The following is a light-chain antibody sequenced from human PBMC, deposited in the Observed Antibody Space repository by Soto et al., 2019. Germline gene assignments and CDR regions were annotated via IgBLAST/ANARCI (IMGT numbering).Light chain of an antibody. V-gene: IGKV3-11*01. CDR3: QQRSNWPPEVT. J-gene: IGKJ3*01. CDR1: QSVSSS. CDR2: DAS. Sequence: EIVLTQSPDTLSLSPGERATLSCRASQSVSSSLAWYQQKPGQAPRLLIYDASNRATGIPARFSGSGSGTDCPLTISSLEPEDFAVYYCQQRSNWPPEVTFGPGTKVDIK.